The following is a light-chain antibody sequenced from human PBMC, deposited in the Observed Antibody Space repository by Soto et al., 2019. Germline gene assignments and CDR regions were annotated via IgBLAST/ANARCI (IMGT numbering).Light chain of an antibody. V-gene: IGKV3-15*01. CDR3: QQYVSSPRT. J-gene: IGKJ1*01. CDR2: GAS. CDR1: QSVSSN. Sequence: EIVMTQSPATLSVSPGERATLSCRASQSVSSNLAWYQQKPGQAPRLLIYGASTRATGIPARFSGSGSGTEFTLTVSSLQSEDFAVYYCQQYVSSPRTFGQGTKV.